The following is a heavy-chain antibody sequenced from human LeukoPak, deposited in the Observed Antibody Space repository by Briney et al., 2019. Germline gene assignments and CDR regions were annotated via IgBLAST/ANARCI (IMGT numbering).Heavy chain of an antibody. Sequence: PSETLSLTCTVSGGSISSSSYYWGWIRQPPGKGLEWIGSIYYSGSTYYNPSLKSRVTISVDTSKNQFSLKLSSVTAADTAVYYCARSGWSPSAPAEYFQHWGQGTLVTVSS. CDR1: GGSISSSSYY. CDR3: ARSGWSPSAPAEYFQH. D-gene: IGHD6-19*01. V-gene: IGHV4-39*07. CDR2: IYYSGST. J-gene: IGHJ1*01.